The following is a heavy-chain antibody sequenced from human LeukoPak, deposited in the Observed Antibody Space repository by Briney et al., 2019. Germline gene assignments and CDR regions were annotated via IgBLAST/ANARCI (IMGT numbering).Heavy chain of an antibody. Sequence: GGSLRLSCVGSGFTFTNYAMNWVCQAPGKGLEWGSTISGDGGFTNYADSVKGRFTFSRDNSKNTLYLQMNSLRAEDTAVYYCAKSLQNTIYYYMDVWGKGTTVTVSS. CDR1: GFTFTNYA. CDR3: AKSLQNTIYYYMDV. CDR2: ISGDGGFT. D-gene: IGHD5-24*01. V-gene: IGHV3-23*01. J-gene: IGHJ6*03.